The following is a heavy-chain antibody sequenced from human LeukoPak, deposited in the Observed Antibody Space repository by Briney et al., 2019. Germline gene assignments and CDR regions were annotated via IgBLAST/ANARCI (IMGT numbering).Heavy chain of an antibody. CDR3: ANTYSRWPLGYFGN. CDR1: GFTFSNYE. D-gene: IGHD4-23*01. CDR2: ISFSGKSI. V-gene: IGHV3-48*03. J-gene: IGHJ4*02. Sequence: PGGSLRLSCGASGFTFSNYEMNWVRQPPGKGLEWVAFISFSGKSIYYADSVKGRFTISRDNSKNTLYLQMDSLRVEDTALYFCANTYSRWPLGYFGNWGQGTLVTVSS.